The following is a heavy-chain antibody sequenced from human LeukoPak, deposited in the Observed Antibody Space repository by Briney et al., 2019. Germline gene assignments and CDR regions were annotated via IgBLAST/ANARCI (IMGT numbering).Heavy chain of an antibody. CDR3: AGGNSPGSFDY. V-gene: IGHV3-7*03. CDR2: IKQDGSEK. D-gene: IGHD3-16*01. CDR1: ESTFSSNW. J-gene: IGHJ4*02. Sequence: GGPLKLSWPASESTFSSNWRSWFNQAQGKGRDGVANIKQDGSEKYYVDSVKGRFTISRDNAKNSLYLQMNSLRAEDTAVYYCAGGNSPGSFDYWGQGTLVTVSS.